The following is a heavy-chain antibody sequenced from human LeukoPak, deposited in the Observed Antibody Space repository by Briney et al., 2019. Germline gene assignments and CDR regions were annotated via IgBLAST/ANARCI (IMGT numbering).Heavy chain of an antibody. CDR2: IYHSGST. Sequence: SETLSLTCTVSGYSISSGYYWGWIRQPPGKGLEWIGSIYHSGSTYYNPTLKSRVIISVDTSKNQFSLKLSSVTAADTAVYYCARITIAAAGTFVMDVWGQGTTVTVSS. CDR1: GYSISSGYY. CDR3: ARITIAAAGTFVMDV. D-gene: IGHD6-13*01. V-gene: IGHV4-38-2*02. J-gene: IGHJ6*02.